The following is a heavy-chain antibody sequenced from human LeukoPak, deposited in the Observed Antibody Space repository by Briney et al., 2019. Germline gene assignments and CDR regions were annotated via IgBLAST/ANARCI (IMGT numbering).Heavy chain of an antibody. V-gene: IGHV1-69*02. CDR1: AYTFTNFY. D-gene: IGHD1-26*01. Sequence: SVKVSCKASAYTFTNFYIHWVRQAPGQGLEWMGRIIPILGIANYAQKFQGRVTITADKSTSTAYMELSSLRSVDTAVYYCASGTETFDYWGQGTLVTVSS. CDR2: IIPILGIA. J-gene: IGHJ4*02. CDR3: ASGTETFDY.